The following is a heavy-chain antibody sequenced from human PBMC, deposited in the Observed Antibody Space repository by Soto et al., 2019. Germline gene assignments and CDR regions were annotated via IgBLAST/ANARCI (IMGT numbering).Heavy chain of an antibody. CDR1: GYTFTSYG. J-gene: IGHJ4*02. CDR3: ARAPTVAGTDY. D-gene: IGHD6-19*01. Sequence: QVQLVQSGAEVKKPGASVKVSCKASGYTFTSYGISWVRQAPGQGLEWMGWISAYNGNKNYAQKLQGRVTMTTDTSTSTDYMELRSLRSYDTAVYYCARAPTVAGTDYWGQGTLVTVSS. CDR2: ISAYNGNK. V-gene: IGHV1-18*01.